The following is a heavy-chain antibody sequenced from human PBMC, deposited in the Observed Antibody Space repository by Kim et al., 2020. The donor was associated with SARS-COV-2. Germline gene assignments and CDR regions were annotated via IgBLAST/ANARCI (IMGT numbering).Heavy chain of an antibody. CDR3: TTVGPSGSYSLWHYFGMDV. V-gene: IGHV3-15*01. Sequence: GGSLRLSCAASGFIFNNAWMSWVRQAPGKRLEWVGHIKTKHDGGNIDYAATVRGRFSISRDDLKDALYLQMNSLKTEDTAVYYCTTVGPSGSYSLWHYFGMDVWGHGTTVTVSS. J-gene: IGHJ6*02. CDR2: IKTKHDGGNI. D-gene: IGHD1-26*01. CDR1: GFIFNNAW.